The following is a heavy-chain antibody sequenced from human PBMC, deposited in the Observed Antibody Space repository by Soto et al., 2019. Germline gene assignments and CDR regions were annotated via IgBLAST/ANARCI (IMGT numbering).Heavy chain of an antibody. D-gene: IGHD5-12*01. Sequence: GGSLRLSCAASGFTFSSYGMHWVRQAPGKGLEWVAVISYDGSNKYYADSVKGRFTISRDNSKNTLYLQMNSLRAEDTAVYYCAKTRGEGGYNFGHFDYWGQGTLVTVSS. V-gene: IGHV3-30*18. CDR2: ISYDGSNK. CDR3: AKTRGEGGYNFGHFDY. CDR1: GFTFSSYG. J-gene: IGHJ4*02.